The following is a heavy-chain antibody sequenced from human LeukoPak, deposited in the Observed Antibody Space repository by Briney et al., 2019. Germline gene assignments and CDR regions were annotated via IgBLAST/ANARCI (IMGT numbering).Heavy chain of an antibody. Sequence: GGSLRLSCAASGFTFSSYEMNWVRQAPGKGLEWVSAISGSGGSTYYADSVKGRFTISRDNSKNTLYLQMNSLRAEDTAVYYCAKDLGTYYDSSGYHYYYYYMDVWGKGTTVTVSS. D-gene: IGHD3-22*01. CDR3: AKDLGTYYDSSGYHYYYYYMDV. J-gene: IGHJ6*03. V-gene: IGHV3-23*01. CDR1: GFTFSSYE. CDR2: ISGSGGST.